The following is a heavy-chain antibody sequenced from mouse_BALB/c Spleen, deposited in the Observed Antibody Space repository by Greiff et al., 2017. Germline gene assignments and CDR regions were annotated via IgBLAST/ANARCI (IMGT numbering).Heavy chain of an antibody. CDR3: ARSYRYDYYAMDY. V-gene: IGHV5-17*02. J-gene: IGHJ4*01. D-gene: IGHD2-14*01. CDR2: ISSGSSTI. Sequence: EVQRVESGGGLVQPGGSRKLSCAASGFTFSSFGMHWVRQAPEKGLEWVAYISSGSSTIYYADTVKGRFTISRDNPKNTLFLQMTSLRSEDTAMYYCARSYRYDYYAMDYWGQGTSVTVSS. CDR1: GFTFSSFG.